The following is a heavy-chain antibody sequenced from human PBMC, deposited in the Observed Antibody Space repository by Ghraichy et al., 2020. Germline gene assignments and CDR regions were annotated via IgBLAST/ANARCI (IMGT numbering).Heavy chain of an antibody. J-gene: IGHJ5*02. D-gene: IGHD3-10*01. CDR1: GFTFSSYA. CDR3: AKDLRFITMVRGVTSP. CDR2: ISGSGGST. Sequence: GGSLRLSCAASGFTFSSYAMSWVRQAPGKGLEWVSAISGSGGSTYYADSVKGRFTISRDNSKNTLYLQMNSLRAEDTAVYYCAKDLRFITMVRGVTSPWGQGTLVTVSS. V-gene: IGHV3-23*01.